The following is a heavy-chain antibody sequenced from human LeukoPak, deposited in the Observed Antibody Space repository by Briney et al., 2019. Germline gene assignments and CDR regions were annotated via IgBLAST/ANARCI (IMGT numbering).Heavy chain of an antibody. J-gene: IGHJ4*02. CDR2: IYYSGNT. CDR3: ASAAAYYYDSSGYFSFDY. D-gene: IGHD3-22*01. V-gene: IGHV4-59*12. Sequence: SETLSLTCSVSGGSISHYYWTWIRQAPGKGLEWIAYIYYSGNTSYNPSLKSRVTMSVDTSKNQFSLKLSSVTAADTAVYYCASAAAYYYDSSGYFSFDYWGQGTLVTVSS. CDR1: GGSISHYY.